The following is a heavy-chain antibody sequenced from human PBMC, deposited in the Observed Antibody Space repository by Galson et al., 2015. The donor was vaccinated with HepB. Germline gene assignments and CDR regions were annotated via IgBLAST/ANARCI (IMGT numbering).Heavy chain of an antibody. Sequence: SVKVSCKASGYTFTSYGISWVRQAPGQGLEWMGWISAYNGNTNYAQKLQGRVTMTTDTSTSTAYMELRSLRSDDTAVYYCARDGPPYGDYATNWFDPWGQGTLVTVSS. V-gene: IGHV1-18*01. CDR2: ISAYNGNT. D-gene: IGHD4-17*01. CDR3: ARDGPPYGDYATNWFDP. J-gene: IGHJ5*02. CDR1: GYTFTSYG.